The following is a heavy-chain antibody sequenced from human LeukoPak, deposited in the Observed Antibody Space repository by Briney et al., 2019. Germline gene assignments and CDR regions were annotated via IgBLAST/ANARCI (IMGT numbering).Heavy chain of an antibody. CDR1: GFIFRSHA. V-gene: IGHV3-23*01. CDR3: TRGQSYCGADCYSD. Sequence: GGSLRLSCAASGFIFRSHAMNWVRQAPGKGLEWVSTVSASDGGTFYAESVKGRFTISRDNSKNTLYLQMNSLRVEDTALYYCTRGQSYCGADCYSDWGQGTLVTVSS. J-gene: IGHJ4*02. D-gene: IGHD2-21*02. CDR2: VSASDGGT.